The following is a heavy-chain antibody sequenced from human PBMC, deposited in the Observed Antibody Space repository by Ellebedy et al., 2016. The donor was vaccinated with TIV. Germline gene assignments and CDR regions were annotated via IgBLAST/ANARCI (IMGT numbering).Heavy chain of an antibody. CDR2: IIIGSGKS. D-gene: IGHD3-16*01. CDR3: AAEVVSEGAS. V-gene: IGHV1-58*01. Sequence: SVKVSXKASGFTFRGSAVQWVRQARGQRLEYIGWIIIGSGKSDYAQKFQERVTFTRDMSTSTTYMELSSLRVEDTAVYYCAAEVVSEGASWGQGTQVTVSS. J-gene: IGHJ5*02. CDR1: GFTFRGSA.